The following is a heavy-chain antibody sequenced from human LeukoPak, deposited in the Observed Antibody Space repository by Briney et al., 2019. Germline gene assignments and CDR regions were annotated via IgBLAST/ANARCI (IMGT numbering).Heavy chain of an antibody. CDR3: ARGCWSGRTDGFDI. CDR1: GYSFTSYW. V-gene: IGHV5-51*01. Sequence: GGSLRLSCKGSGYSFTSYWIGWERQMPGKGLEWMGIIYPGDSDTRYSPSFQGQVTISADKSISTANLQWSSLKASDTAMYYCARGCWSGRTDGFDIWGQGTMVTVSS. D-gene: IGHD3-3*01. CDR2: IYPGDSDT. J-gene: IGHJ3*02.